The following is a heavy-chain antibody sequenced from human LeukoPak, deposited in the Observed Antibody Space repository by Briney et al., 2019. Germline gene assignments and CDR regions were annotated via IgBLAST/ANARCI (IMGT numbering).Heavy chain of an antibody. J-gene: IGHJ5*02. CDR1: GGSISSYY. D-gene: IGHD2-2*01. V-gene: IGHV4-4*07. Sequence: SETLSLTCTVSGGSISSYYWSWIRQPAGKGLEWVGRIYTSGSTNYNPSLKSRVTMSVDTSKNQFSLKLSSVTAADTAAYYCARGYQLLFDDWFDPWGQGTLVTVSS. CDR3: ARGYQLLFDDWFDP. CDR2: IYTSGST.